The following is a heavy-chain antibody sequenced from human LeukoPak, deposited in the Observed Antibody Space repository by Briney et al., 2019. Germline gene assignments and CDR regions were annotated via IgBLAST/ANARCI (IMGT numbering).Heavy chain of an antibody. Sequence: GGSLGLSCAASGFTFSDYYMSWIRQAPGKGLEWVSYISSSGSTIYYADSVKGRFTISRDNAKNSLYLQMNSLRAEDTAVYYCARDMYYDSSGYWYYWGQGTLVTVSS. D-gene: IGHD3-22*01. CDR3: ARDMYYDSSGYWYY. V-gene: IGHV3-11*01. J-gene: IGHJ4*02. CDR1: GFTFSDYY. CDR2: ISSSGSTI.